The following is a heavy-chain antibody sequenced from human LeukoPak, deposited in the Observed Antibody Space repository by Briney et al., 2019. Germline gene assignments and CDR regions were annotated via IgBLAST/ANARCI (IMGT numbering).Heavy chain of an antibody. V-gene: IGHV3-48*04. CDR1: GFTFSDYS. CDR3: ARDHRYAFDN. Sequence: GGSLRLSCAASGFTFSDYSMTWVRQAPGKGLEWISYVGISSGNTKYADSVKGRFTISGDSAKNSVFLQMNSLRVEDTAVYYCARDHRYAFDNWGQGTLVTVSS. D-gene: IGHD5-12*01. CDR2: VGISSGNT. J-gene: IGHJ4*02.